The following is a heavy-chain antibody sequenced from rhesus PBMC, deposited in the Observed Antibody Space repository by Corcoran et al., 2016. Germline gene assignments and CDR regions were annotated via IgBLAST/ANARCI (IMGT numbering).Heavy chain of an antibody. J-gene: IGHJ4*01. Sequence: QVQLVQSGAEIKQPGASVKLSCRASGYTFTTYYMHWVRPAPGQGLEWIGPITPYNGNTADAQNCQGRVTITTDTSTITGYMELSSLRSEDTAVYYCTREAGTAHFDYWGQGVLVTVSS. D-gene: IGHD1-1*01. CDR2: ITPYNGNT. CDR1: GYTFTTYY. CDR3: TREAGTAHFDY. V-gene: IGHV1-1*01.